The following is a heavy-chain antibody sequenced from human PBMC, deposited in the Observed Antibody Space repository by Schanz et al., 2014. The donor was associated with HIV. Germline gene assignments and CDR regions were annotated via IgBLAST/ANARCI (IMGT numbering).Heavy chain of an antibody. D-gene: IGHD1-26*01. CDR2: MWYDESHK. V-gene: IGHV3-33*06. CDR1: GFTFSSSG. Sequence: QVQLVESGGGVVQPGRSQRLSCAASGFTFSSSGMHWVRQAPGKGLEWVAAMWYDESHKGYADSVKGRFTISRDNSKNTLFLQMNSLRAEDTAVYYCAKDYYGLLDHWGQGTLVTVSS. J-gene: IGHJ4*02. CDR3: AKDYYGLLDH.